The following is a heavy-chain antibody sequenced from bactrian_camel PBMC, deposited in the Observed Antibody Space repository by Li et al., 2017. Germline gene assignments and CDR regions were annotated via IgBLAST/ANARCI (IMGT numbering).Heavy chain of an antibody. J-gene: IGHJ4*01. D-gene: IGHD4*01. CDR1: SGSTYC. V-gene: IGHV3S14*01. Sequence: VQTGGSLKLSCKRSSGSTYCMGWFRQAPGKEPEAVATSDSSDSTDTANYRDSVKGRFTVSKDSAKDTLYLQMDSLLPDDTGTYYCVADAKTVAGDMACASSDAYKMVFVGDFRSQGQGTQVTVS. CDR2: SDSSDSTDTA.